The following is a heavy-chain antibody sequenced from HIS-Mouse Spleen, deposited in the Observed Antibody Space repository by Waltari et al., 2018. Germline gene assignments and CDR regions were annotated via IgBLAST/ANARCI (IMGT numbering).Heavy chain of an antibody. CDR2: INHSGST. CDR1: DGYLSGYY. J-gene: IGHJ2*01. V-gene: IGHV4-34*01. Sequence: QVQLQQWGAGLLTPSETLSLTCAVYDGYLSGYYWSWIRQPPGKGLEWIGEINHSGSTNYNPSLKSRVTISVDTSKNQFSLKLSSVTAADTAVYYCAGRNHWYFDLWGRGTLVTVSS. CDR3: AGRNHWYFDL. D-gene: IGHD1-1*01.